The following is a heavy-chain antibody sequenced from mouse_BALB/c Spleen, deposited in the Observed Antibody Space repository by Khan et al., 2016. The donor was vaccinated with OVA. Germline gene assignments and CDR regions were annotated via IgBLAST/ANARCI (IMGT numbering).Heavy chain of an antibody. CDR3: ARHGDGGFAY. V-gene: IGHV1-18*01. D-gene: IGHD2-13*01. Sequence: VQLQQSGPELVKPGASVKIPCKASGYTFSDYNMAWVKQSHGKSLEWIGDIIPNNVGPIYNQKFKGKATLTVDKSSSTAFMEPRSLTFEVTAVYYCARHGDGGFAYWGQGTMVTVAA. J-gene: IGHJ3*01. CDR2: IIPNNVGP. CDR1: GYTFSDYN.